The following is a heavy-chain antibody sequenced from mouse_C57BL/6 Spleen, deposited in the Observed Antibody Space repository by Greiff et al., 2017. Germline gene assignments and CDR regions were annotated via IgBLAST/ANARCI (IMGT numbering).Heavy chain of an antibody. Sequence: EVQLQQPGAELVKPGASVTLSCTASGFNFTDYCMHWVKQRPEQGLEWIGRIDPDDGETKYATKFQGKATITADTSSNTAYLQLSSLTSEDTAVYYSARDGNSYWGQGTTLTVAS. CDR1: GFNFTDYC. J-gene: IGHJ2*01. CDR2: IDPDDGET. D-gene: IGHD2-1*01. CDR3: ARDGNSY. V-gene: IGHV14-2*01.